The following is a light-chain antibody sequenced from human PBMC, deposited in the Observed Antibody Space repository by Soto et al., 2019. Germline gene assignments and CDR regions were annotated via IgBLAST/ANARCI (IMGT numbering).Light chain of an antibody. J-gene: IGKJ5*01. CDR1: QTISSH. V-gene: IGKV1-39*01. CDR3: QQSYTTPIT. CDR2: AAS. Sequence: DIQMTQSPSSLSASVGYRVIMTCRASQTISSHLNWYQQKPGKAPNLLVYAASSLQSGVPSRFTGSGSGTDFTLTISSLQPEDFATYFCQQSYTTPITFGQGTRLEI.